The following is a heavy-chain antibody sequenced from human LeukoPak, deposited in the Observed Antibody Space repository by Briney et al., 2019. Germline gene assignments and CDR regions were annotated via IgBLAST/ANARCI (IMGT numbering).Heavy chain of an antibody. CDR2: ISASGAVP. CDR1: GFRLDSFY. CDR3: ARSLIVASEDY. Sequence: GGSLRLSCAASGFRLDSFYMGWIRQVPGKGLDYIALISASGAVPYYAESVKGRFTISRDNAKNSVSLQMNSLSANDTAIYYCARSLIVASEDYWGQGTQVTVSS. V-gene: IGHV3-11*04. J-gene: IGHJ4*02. D-gene: IGHD3-22*01.